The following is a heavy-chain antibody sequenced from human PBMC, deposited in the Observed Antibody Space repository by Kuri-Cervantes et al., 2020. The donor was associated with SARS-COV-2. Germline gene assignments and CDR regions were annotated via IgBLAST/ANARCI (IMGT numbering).Heavy chain of an antibody. D-gene: IGHD3-3*01. Sequence: GSLRLSCAASGFTFSNAWMNWVRQAPGKGLEWVGRIKSKTDGGTTDYAAPVKGRFTISRDDSKNTLYLQMNSLKTEDTAVYYCAKSPYYDFWSGYHYWGQGTLVTVSS. CDR2: IKSKTDGGTT. V-gene: IGHV3-15*07. CDR1: GFTFSNAW. CDR3: AKSPYYDFWSGYHY. J-gene: IGHJ4*02.